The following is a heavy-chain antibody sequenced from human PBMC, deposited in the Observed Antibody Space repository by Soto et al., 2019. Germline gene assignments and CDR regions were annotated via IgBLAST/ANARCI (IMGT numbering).Heavy chain of an antibody. CDR2: IMKDGSIT. Sequence: EVQLVESGGTLVQPGGSLRLSCAASGFAFSGYWMSWVRQAPGKGLEWVADIMKDGSITAYVDSVKGRFTISRDNAKNSLYLQMNSLRVDDTATYFCVRNADYHRFDFWGQGTLVIVSS. CDR1: GFAFSGYW. D-gene: IGHD4-17*01. V-gene: IGHV3-7*05. J-gene: IGHJ4*02. CDR3: VRNADYHRFDF.